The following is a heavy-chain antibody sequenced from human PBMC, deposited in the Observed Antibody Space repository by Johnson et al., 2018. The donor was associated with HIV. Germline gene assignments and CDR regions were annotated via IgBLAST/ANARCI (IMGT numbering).Heavy chain of an antibody. CDR3: AGSRGPMRKDAFDI. J-gene: IGHJ3*02. D-gene: IGHD3-10*01. V-gene: IGHV3-64*01. Sequence: VQLVESGGGLVQPGGSLRLSCAVSGFTFSNFAMHWVRHAPGKGLEYVSAISSNGIGTYYANSVDGRFTISRDNDKNTLYLEMGSLRVEDMAVYYCAGSRGPMRKDAFDIWGQGTKVTVSS. CDR2: ISSNGIGT. CDR1: GFTFSNFA.